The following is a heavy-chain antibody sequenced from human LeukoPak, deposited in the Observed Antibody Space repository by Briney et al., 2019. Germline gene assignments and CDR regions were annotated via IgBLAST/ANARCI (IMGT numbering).Heavy chain of an antibody. V-gene: IGHV5-51*01. CDR1: GYSFTSHW. CDR3: ARRAAGILGANDY. J-gene: IGHJ4*02. Sequence: GESLKIFCKGSGYSFTSHWIGWARQMPGKGLEWMGTIYPGDSDTTYSPSFQGQVTISADRSINTAYLQWSSLKASDTAMYYCARRAAGILGANDYWGQGTLVTVSS. D-gene: IGHD1-26*01. CDR2: IYPGDSDT.